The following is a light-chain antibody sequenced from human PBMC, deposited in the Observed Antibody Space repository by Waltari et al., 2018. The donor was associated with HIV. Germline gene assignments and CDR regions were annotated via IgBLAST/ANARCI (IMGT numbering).Light chain of an antibody. Sequence: IVLTQSPLSLPVTPGGPASLPCRASQSLLHNNGYNYLDWYRPRPGQSPQLLIYLASHRASGVPERFSGSGSGTNFTLKISRVEAEDVGIYFCLQLLHTPRLSFGPGTKLDI. CDR1: QSLLHNNGYNY. J-gene: IGKJ3*01. V-gene: IGKV2-28*01. CDR2: LAS. CDR3: LQLLHTPRLS.